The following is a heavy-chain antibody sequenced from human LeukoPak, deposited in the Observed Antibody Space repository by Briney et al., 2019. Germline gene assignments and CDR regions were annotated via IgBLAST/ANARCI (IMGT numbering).Heavy chain of an antibody. J-gene: IGHJ4*02. CDR3: ARGIKYSSSWYGDFDY. CDR2: MNPNSGNT. Sequence: ASVKVSCKASGYTFTSYDINWVRQATGQGLEWMGWMNPNSGNTGYAQKFQGRVTMTRSTSISTAYMELSSLRSEDTAVYYCARGIKYSSSWYGDFDYWGQGTLVTVSS. D-gene: IGHD6-13*01. V-gene: IGHV1-8*01. CDR1: GYTFTSYD.